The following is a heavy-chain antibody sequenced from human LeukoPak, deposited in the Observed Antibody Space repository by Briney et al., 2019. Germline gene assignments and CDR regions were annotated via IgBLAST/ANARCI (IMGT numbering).Heavy chain of an antibody. CDR2: IIPIFGTA. CDR3: ATGYSSSWYDY. CDR1: GGTFSSYA. D-gene: IGHD6-13*01. Sequence: SVKVSCKASGGTFSSYATSWVRQAPGQGREWMGGIIPIFGTANYAQKFQGRVTITADKSTSTAYMELSSLRSEDTAVYYCATGYSSSWYDYWGQGTLVTVSS. J-gene: IGHJ4*02. V-gene: IGHV1-69*06.